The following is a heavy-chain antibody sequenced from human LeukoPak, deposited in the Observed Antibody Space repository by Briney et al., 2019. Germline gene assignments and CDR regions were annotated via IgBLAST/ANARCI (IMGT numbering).Heavy chain of an antibody. J-gene: IGHJ1*01. Sequence: ASVKVSCKASGYTFTDYYLHWVRQAPGQGLEWMGWINPNTDDTNYAQKLQGRVTMTRDTSISTAYMELSRLRSDDTAVYYCARAPGAYGDYQDWGQGTLVTVSS. CDR3: ARAPGAYGDYQD. D-gene: IGHD4-17*01. CDR2: INPNTDDT. CDR1: GYTFTDYY. V-gene: IGHV1-2*02.